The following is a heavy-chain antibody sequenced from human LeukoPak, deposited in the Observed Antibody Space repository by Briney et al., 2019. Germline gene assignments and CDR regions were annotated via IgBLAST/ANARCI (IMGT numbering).Heavy chain of an antibody. CDR1: GFTFSTYA. J-gene: IGHJ5*02. CDR2: IRASGGST. Sequence: GGSLRLSCAASGFTFSTYAMSWVRQAPGKGLEWVSTIRASGGSTYYADSVKGRFTISRDNSKNTLSLQMNSLRDEDTAVYYCARIAPSFYGGNSDALDPWGQGTLVTVSS. D-gene: IGHD4-23*01. V-gene: IGHV3-23*01. CDR3: ARIAPSFYGGNSDALDP.